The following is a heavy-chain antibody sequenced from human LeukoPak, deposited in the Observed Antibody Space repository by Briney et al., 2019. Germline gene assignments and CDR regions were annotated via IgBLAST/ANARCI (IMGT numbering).Heavy chain of an antibody. Sequence: PSGTLSLTCAVSGVSISSSEWWIWVRQPPGQRLEWIGEIHRDGRTRYNPSLKSRVTMSMDYSKNQFSLSVTSVTAADTAIYYCGKTDIYFNPIDYWGPGSLVTVSS. J-gene: IGHJ4*02. V-gene: IGHV4-4*02. CDR3: GKTDIYFNPIDY. CDR2: IHRDGRT. CDR1: GVSISSSEW. D-gene: IGHD3-9*01.